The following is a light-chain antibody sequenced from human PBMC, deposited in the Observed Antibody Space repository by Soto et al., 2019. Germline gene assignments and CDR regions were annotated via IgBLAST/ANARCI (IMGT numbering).Light chain of an antibody. CDR2: GNS. CDR1: SSNIGARYE. J-gene: IGLJ1*01. V-gene: IGLV1-40*01. CDR3: QSYDSSLSGYV. Sequence: QSVLTQPPSVSGAPGQRVTVSCTGSSSNIGARYEVHWYQQLPGTAPKLLIYGNSNRPSGVPDRFSGSKSGTSASLAITGLQAEDEADSYCQSYDSSLSGYVFGTGNKLTVL.